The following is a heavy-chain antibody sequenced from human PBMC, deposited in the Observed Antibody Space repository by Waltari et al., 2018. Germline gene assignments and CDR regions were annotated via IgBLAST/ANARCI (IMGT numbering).Heavy chain of an antibody. CDR1: GGTFSSYA. Sequence: QVQLVQSGAEVKKPGSSVKVSCKASGGTFSSYAINWVRQAPGQGLEWMGGIIPIFGTTNYAQKFQGRVTITADESTSTAYMELSSLRSEDTAIYYCARDVAMGLFGIPDHHGWDVWGQGTTVIVSS. D-gene: IGHD3-10*01. CDR3: ARDVAMGLFGIPDHHGWDV. CDR2: IIPIFGTT. J-gene: IGHJ6*02. V-gene: IGHV1-69*01.